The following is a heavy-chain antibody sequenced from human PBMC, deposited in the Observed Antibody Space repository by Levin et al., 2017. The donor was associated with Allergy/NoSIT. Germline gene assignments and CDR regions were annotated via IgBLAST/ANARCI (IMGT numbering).Heavy chain of an antibody. D-gene: IGHD2-15*01. CDR1: GFTFSNYA. J-gene: IGHJ3*02. CDR2: TSYHGNNK. CDR3: VRDLAYCSGGTCYSGGALDI. V-gene: IGHV3-30-3*01. Sequence: GESLKISCAASGFTFSNYAMHWVRQAPGEGLEWVAGTSYHGNNKYYADSVKGRFTISRDNSKNTLYLQMSSLRAEDTAVFSCVRDLAYCSGGTCYSGGALDIWGQGTMVTVSS.